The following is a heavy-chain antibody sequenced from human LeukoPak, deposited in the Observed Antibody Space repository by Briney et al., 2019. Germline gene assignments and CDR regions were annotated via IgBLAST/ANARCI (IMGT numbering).Heavy chain of an antibody. CDR3: ATDLTCSSTSCYVDY. Sequence: ALVKVSCKVSGYTLTELSMHWVRQAPGKGLEWMGSFDPEDGETIYAQKFQGRVTMTEDTSTDTAYMELSSLRSEDTAIYYCATDLTCSSTSCYVDYWGQGTLVTVSS. J-gene: IGHJ4*02. V-gene: IGHV1-24*01. D-gene: IGHD2-2*01. CDR2: FDPEDGET. CDR1: GYTLTELS.